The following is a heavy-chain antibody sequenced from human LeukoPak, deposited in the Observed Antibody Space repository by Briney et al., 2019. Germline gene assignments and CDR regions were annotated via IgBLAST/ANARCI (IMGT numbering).Heavy chain of an antibody. CDR3: ARGRMIVEGDDYFQN. CDR2: IIPILGIA. CDR1: GCTYISYA. J-gene: IGHJ1*01. Sequence: GASVTVSFEASGCTYISYAISWVRQAPGQGLEWMGRIIPILGIANYAQKFQGRVTITADKSTSTAYMELSRLRSEDTAVYYCARGRMIVEGDDYFQNCGQGSLVTVSS. V-gene: IGHV1-69*04. D-gene: IGHD3-22*01.